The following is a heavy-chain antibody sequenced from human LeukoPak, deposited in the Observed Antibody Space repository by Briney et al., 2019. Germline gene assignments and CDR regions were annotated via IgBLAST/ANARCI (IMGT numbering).Heavy chain of an antibody. CDR2: VKHDGSDQ. CDR3: VRGGGHFDS. CDR1: GFTFRGYW. J-gene: IGHJ4*01. V-gene: IGHV3-7*01. D-gene: IGHD2-15*01. Sequence: GGSLRLSCAASGFTFRGYWMSWVRQAPGKGLGWVGNVKHDGSDQRYVDSVKGGCTISRDNAKNSLYLQMNSPRPEDPAVSYCVRGGGHFDSWGHGNLVTVS.